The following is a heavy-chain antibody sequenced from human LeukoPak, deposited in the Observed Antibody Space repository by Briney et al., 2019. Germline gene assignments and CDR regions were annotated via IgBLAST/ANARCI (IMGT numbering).Heavy chain of an antibody. CDR2: ISYDGSNK. CDR1: GFTFSSYA. J-gene: IGHJ4*02. V-gene: IGHV3-30-3*01. Sequence: GGSLRLSCAASGFTFSSYAMHWVRQAPGKGLEWVAVISYDGSNKYYADSVKGRFTISRDNSKNTLYLQMNSLRAEDTAVYYCARHYDLGTLDIGSTSYWGQGTLVTVSS. CDR3: ARHYDLGTLDIGSTSY. D-gene: IGHD3-3*01.